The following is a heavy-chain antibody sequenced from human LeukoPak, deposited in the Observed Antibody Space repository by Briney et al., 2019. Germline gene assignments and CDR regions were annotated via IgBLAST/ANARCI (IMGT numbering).Heavy chain of an antibody. CDR1: GYTFTGYY. V-gene: IGHV1-2*02. D-gene: IGHD2-2*01. Sequence: ASVKVSCKASGYTFTGYYIHWVRQAPGQGLEWMGWNNPNSGDTKYAQKSQGRVTMTRDTSISTAYMELNSLRSDDTAVYYCARYCSTATCSEGDVYWGQGTLVTVSS. CDR2: NNPNSGDT. J-gene: IGHJ4*02. CDR3: ARYCSTATCSEGDVY.